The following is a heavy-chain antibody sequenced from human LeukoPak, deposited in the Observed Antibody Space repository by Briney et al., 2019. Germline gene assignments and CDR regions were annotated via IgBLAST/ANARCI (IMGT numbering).Heavy chain of an antibody. D-gene: IGHD5-12*01. Sequence: SETLSLTCTVSGGSISSSSYYWGWIRQPPGKGLEWIGSIYYSGSTYYNPSLKSRVTISVDTSKNQFSLKLSSVTAADTAVYYCARGNIVATSAGMDVWGQGTTVTVSS. CDR2: IYYSGST. V-gene: IGHV4-39*07. CDR3: ARGNIVATSAGMDV. CDR1: GGSISSSSYY. J-gene: IGHJ6*02.